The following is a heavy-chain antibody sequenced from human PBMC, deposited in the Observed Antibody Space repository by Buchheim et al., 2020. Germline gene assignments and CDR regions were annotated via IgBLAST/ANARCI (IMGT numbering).Heavy chain of an antibody. CDR3: ARDPEYYGSGANGMDV. CDR1: GGSISSSSYY. D-gene: IGHD3-10*01. CDR2: IYYSGST. J-gene: IGHJ6*02. Sequence: QLQLQESGPGLVKPSETLSLTCTVSGGSISSSSYYWGWIRQPPGKGLEWIGSIYYSGSTYYNPSLKSRVTITVDTSKKQFSLKLSSVTAADTAVYYCARDPEYYGSGANGMDVWGQGTT. V-gene: IGHV4-39*07.